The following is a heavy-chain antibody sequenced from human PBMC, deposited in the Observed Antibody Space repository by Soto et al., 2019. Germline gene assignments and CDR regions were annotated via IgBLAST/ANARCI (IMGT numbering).Heavy chain of an antibody. CDR3: GRSCYNPSRKGRVTVSVDTSKNQFSLKLSAVAAADRAVYYCARSIHTERYCSGGSCYSALRKFDP. CDR1: GFTFSSHS. CDR2: ISSSSGTI. Sequence: GGSLRLSCAPAGFTFSSHSMNWVRQAPGKGLEWVSYISSSSGTIYYADSVKGRFTISTDNAKNSLYLQMNSPRDEDTAVYYSGRSCYNPSRKGRVTVSVDTSKNQFSLKLSAVAAADRAVYYCARSIHTERYCSGGSCYSALRKFDPWGQGTLVPVSS. V-gene: IGHV3-48*02. J-gene: IGHJ5*02. D-gene: IGHD3-10*01.